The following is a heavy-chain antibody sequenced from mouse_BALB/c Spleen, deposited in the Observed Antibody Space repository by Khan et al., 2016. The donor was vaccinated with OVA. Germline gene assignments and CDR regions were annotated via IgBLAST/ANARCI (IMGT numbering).Heavy chain of an antibody. CDR3: ARSGYDVFAY. CDR2: IYPGAGNT. V-gene: IGHV1-80*01. D-gene: IGHD2-14*01. Sequence: QVQLKQSGAALVRPGSSMKISCKASGYAFSNYWMNWVRQGPGPGLAWIGQIYPGAGNTTYNGKFKDKATLTACKSSRPAYMQLRSLTSEDSAVYFCARSGYDVFAYWGQGTLGTVSA. CDR1: GYAFSNYW. J-gene: IGHJ3*01.